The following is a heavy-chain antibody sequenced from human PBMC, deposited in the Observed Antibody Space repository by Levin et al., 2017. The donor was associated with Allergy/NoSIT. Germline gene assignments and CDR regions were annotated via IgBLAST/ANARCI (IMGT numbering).Heavy chain of an antibody. CDR2: ISAYNGNT. V-gene: IGHV1-18*01. Sequence: GESLKISCKASGYTFTSYGISWVRQAPGQGLEWMGWISAYNGNTNYAQKLQGRVTMTTDTSTSTAYMELRSLRSDDTAVYYCARAYSGSYYLSYWGQGTLVTVSS. CDR1: GYTFTSYG. J-gene: IGHJ4*02. CDR3: ARAYSGSYYLSY. D-gene: IGHD1-26*01.